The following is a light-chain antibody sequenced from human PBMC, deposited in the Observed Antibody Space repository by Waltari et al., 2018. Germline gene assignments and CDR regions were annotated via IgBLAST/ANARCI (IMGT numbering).Light chain of an antibody. V-gene: IGKV3-20*01. Sequence: EIVLTQSPGTASLSPGERVTLSCRASQSVGSSRLAWYQQQPGQAPSLVIYRSSRGATSIPVRISGSGSETDFSLTSSRLEPEDFAVYYCQQHGTLPATFGQGTKVEIK. CDR3: QQHGTLPAT. J-gene: IGKJ1*01. CDR2: RSS. CDR1: QSVGSSR.